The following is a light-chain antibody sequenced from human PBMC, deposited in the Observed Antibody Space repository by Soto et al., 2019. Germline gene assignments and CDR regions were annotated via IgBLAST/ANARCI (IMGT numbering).Light chain of an antibody. J-gene: IGKJ1*01. Sequence: DIQMTQSPSTLSASVGDRVAITCRASQTIRTWLAWYQQKPGKAPKLLIYKASNLESGVPSRFSGSGSGTEFTLTISSLQPDDSATYYCQQYDTSSRGFGQGTKVEIK. CDR1: QTIRTW. V-gene: IGKV1-5*03. CDR2: KAS. CDR3: QQYDTSSRG.